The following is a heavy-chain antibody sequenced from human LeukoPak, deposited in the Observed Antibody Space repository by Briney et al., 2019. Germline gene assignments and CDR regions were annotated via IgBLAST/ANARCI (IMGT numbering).Heavy chain of an antibody. CDR1: GGSISSYY. D-gene: IGHD3-16*02. J-gene: IGHJ4*02. CDR2: IYYSGST. Sequence: SETLSLTCTVSGGSISSYYWSWIRQHPGKGLEWIGYIYYSGSTYYNPSLKSRVTISVDTSKNQFFLKLSSVTAADTAVYYCASTVGYDYVWGSYRYYFDYWGQGTLVTVSS. V-gene: IGHV4-59*06. CDR3: ASTVGYDYVWGSYRYYFDY.